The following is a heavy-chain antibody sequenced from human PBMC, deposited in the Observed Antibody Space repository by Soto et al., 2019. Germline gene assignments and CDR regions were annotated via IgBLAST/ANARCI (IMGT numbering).Heavy chain of an antibody. V-gene: IGHV3-30*18. Sequence: PGGSLRLSCAASGFTFSSYGMHWVRQAPGKGLEWVAVISYDGSNKYYADSVKGRFTISRDNSKNTLYLQMNSLRAEDTAVHYCAKDLGLTTVPYNWFDPWGQGTLVTVSS. D-gene: IGHD4-4*01. CDR3: AKDLGLTTVPYNWFDP. CDR1: GFTFSSYG. CDR2: ISYDGSNK. J-gene: IGHJ5*02.